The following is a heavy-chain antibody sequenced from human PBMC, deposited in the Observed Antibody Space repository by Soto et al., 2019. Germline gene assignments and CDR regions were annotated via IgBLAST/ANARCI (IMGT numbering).Heavy chain of an antibody. Sequence: SETLSLTCTVAGSAISGDYWSCNRQPPGKGLEWIGYIYYSGSTNYNPSLKSRVTISVDTSKNQFSLKLSSVTAADTAVYYCARDFPWGSAGNAFDSWGQGTMVTVSS. CDR1: GSAISGDY. V-gene: IGHV4-59*01. J-gene: IGHJ3*02. CDR3: ARDFPWGSAGNAFDS. D-gene: IGHD3-16*01. CDR2: IYYSGST.